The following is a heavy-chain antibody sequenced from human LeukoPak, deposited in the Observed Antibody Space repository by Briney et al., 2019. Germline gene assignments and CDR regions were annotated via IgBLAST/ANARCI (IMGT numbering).Heavy chain of an antibody. Sequence: SETLSLTCAVYGGSFSGSYWSWIRQPPGKGLEWIGEINHSGSTNYNPSLKSRVTISVDTSKNQFSLKLSSVTAADTAVYYCARGAQYSGPQGGFDYWGQGTLVTVSS. CDR3: ARGAQYSGPQGGFDY. CDR2: INHSGST. V-gene: IGHV4-34*01. D-gene: IGHD1-26*01. CDR1: GGSFSGSY. J-gene: IGHJ4*02.